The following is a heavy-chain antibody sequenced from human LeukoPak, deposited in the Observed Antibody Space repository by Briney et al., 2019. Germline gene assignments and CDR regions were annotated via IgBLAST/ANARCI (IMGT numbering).Heavy chain of an antibody. CDR2: ISYDGSIK. J-gene: IGHJ4*02. CDR1: GFTFSSYA. CDR3: ASGSGH. D-gene: IGHD2-2*03. Sequence: GGSLRLSCAASGFTFSSYAMHWVRQAPGKGLEWVAVISYDGSIKYYADSVKGRFTISRDNAKNSLYLQMNSLRDEDTAVFYCASGSGHWGQGTLVTVSS. V-gene: IGHV3-30-3*01.